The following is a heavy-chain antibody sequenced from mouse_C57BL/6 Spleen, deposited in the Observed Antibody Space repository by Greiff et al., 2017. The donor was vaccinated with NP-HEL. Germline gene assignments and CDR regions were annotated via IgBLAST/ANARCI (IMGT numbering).Heavy chain of an antibody. CDR3: ARRADYYGSSWYFDV. J-gene: IGHJ1*03. D-gene: IGHD1-1*01. V-gene: IGHV1-55*01. Sequence: QVQLQQPGAALVKPGASVKMSCKASGYTFTSYWITWVKQRPGLGLEWIGDIYPGSGSTNYNEKFKSKATLTVDTSSSTAYMQLSSLTSEDSAVYYCARRADYYGSSWYFDVWGTGTTVTVSS. CDR2: IYPGSGST. CDR1: GYTFTSYW.